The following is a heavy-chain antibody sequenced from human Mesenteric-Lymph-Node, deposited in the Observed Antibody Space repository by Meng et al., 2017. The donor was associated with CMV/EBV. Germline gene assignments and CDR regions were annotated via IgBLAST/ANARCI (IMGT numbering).Heavy chain of an antibody. D-gene: IGHD2-15*01. CDR2: IYYTGTT. V-gene: IGHV4-39*01. CDR3: ARGRPGYCSGGSCYQPFDY. Sequence: SSVTYYWGWIRQPPGKGLEWIGTIYYTGTTYYNPSLKSRVTVSMDSSKNQFSLKVNSVTAADTAVYYCARGRPGYCSGGSCYQPFDYWGQGTLVTVSS. J-gene: IGHJ4*02. CDR1: SSVTYY.